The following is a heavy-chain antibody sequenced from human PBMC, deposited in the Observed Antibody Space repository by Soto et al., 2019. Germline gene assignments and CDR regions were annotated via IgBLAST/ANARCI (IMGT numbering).Heavy chain of an antibody. D-gene: IGHD1-26*01. Sequence: VGSLRLSCEAPGFSFSDAWMSWVRQIPGRGLEWVGRVKTTSERGTTNYAAPVMGRFTVSRDDSKNTLYLQMDALRAEDTAVYYCTTAGTRVGYTGSYWGQGTQVTVSS. J-gene: IGHJ4*02. CDR2: VKTTSERGTT. CDR3: TTAGTRVGYTGSY. CDR1: GFSFSDAW. V-gene: IGHV3-15*06.